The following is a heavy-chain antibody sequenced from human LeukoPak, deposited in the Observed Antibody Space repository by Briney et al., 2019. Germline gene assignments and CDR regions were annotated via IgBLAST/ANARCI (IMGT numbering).Heavy chain of an antibody. V-gene: IGHV1-2*02. CDR3: ARGVAYYYDSSGISDFDYYYYMDV. CDR1: GYTFTGYY. CDR2: INPNSGGT. Sequence: ASVKVSCKASGYTFTGYYMHWVRQAPGQGLEWMGWINPNSGGTNYAQKFQGRVTMTRDTSISTAYMELSRLRSDDTAVYYCARGVAYYYDSSGISDFDYYYYMDVWGKGTTVTVSS. J-gene: IGHJ6*03. D-gene: IGHD3-22*01.